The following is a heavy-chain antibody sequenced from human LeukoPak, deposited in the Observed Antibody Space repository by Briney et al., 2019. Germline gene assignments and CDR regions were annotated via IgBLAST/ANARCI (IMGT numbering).Heavy chain of an antibody. CDR3: ARVRSNWNYEGLDY. Sequence: GGSLRLSCAASGFTFSDHYMDWVRQAPGKGLEWVAVIWYDGSNKYYADSVKGRFTISRDNSKNTLYLQMNSLRAEDTAVYYCARVRSNWNYEGLDYWGQGTLVTVSS. CDR2: IWYDGSNK. D-gene: IGHD1-7*01. CDR1: GFTFSDHY. J-gene: IGHJ4*02. V-gene: IGHV3-33*08.